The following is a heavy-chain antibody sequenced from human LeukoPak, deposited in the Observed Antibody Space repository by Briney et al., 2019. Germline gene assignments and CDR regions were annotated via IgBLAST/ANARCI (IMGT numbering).Heavy chain of an antibody. V-gene: IGHV3-23*01. D-gene: IGHD1-1*01. CDR1: GFTFSSYA. Sequence: GGSLRLSCAASGFTFSSYAMSWVRQAPGKGLEWVSGISGSGGSTYYADSVKGRFTISRDNSKNTRYLQMNSLRAEDTAVYYCAKDLSYNYGATKDYWGQGTLVTVSS. J-gene: IGHJ4*02. CDR3: AKDLSYNYGATKDY. CDR2: ISGSGGST.